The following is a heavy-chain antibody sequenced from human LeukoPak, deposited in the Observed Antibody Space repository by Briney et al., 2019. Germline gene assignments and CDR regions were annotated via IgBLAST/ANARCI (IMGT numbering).Heavy chain of an antibody. Sequence: GGSLRLSCAASGFTFDDYAMHWVRQAPGKGLEWVSGISWNSGSIDYADSVKGRFTISRDNAKNSLYLQMNSLRAEDTALYHCARLRGPWELNDAFDIWGQGTMVTVSS. CDR3: ARLRGPWELNDAFDI. CDR1: GFTFDDYA. J-gene: IGHJ3*02. V-gene: IGHV3-9*01. D-gene: IGHD1-26*01. CDR2: ISWNSGSI.